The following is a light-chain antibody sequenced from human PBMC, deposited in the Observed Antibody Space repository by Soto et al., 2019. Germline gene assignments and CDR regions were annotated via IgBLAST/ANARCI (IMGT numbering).Light chain of an antibody. V-gene: IGLV1-44*01. CDR3: AAWDNSLNAYV. CDR2: NYY. CDR1: SATIGGNP. J-gene: IGLJ1*01. Sequence: QSVLTQPPSASETPGQRVTISCSGSSATIGGNPVNWFQQLPGTAPKLLIYNYYQRPSGVPDRFSGSKSGTSASLAISELQSEDEADYYCAAWDNSLNAYVFGTGTKVTVL.